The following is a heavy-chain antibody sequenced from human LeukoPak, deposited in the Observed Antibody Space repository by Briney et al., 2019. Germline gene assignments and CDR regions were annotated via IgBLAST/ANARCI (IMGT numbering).Heavy chain of an antibody. V-gene: IGHV1-2*02. CDR3: ARELLVVVPAAIPFDP. Sequence: ASVKVSCKASGYTFTGYYMHWVRQAPGQGLERMGWINPNSGGTNYAQKFQGRVTMTRDTSISTAYMELSRLRSDDTAVYYCARELLVVVPAAIPFDPWGQGTLVTVSS. CDR2: INPNSGGT. D-gene: IGHD2-2*01. J-gene: IGHJ5*02. CDR1: GYTFTGYY.